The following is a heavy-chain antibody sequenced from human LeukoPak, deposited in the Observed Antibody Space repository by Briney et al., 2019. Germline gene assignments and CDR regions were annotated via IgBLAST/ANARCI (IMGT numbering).Heavy chain of an antibody. CDR3: ARGVFATGWYPDNFDY. Sequence: GGSLRLSCAASGFAFSSYWMSWVRQAPGKGLEWVANVNQVGSDKYYMDSVKGRFTISRENAENSLDLQMNNLKAEDTAVYYCARGVFATGWYPDNFDYWGQGILVTVSS. D-gene: IGHD6-19*01. CDR2: VNQVGSDK. V-gene: IGHV3-7*01. CDR1: GFAFSSYW. J-gene: IGHJ4*02.